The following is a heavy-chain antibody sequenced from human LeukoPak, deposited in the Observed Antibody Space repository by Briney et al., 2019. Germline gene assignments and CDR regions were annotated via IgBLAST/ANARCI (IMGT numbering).Heavy chain of an antibody. J-gene: IGHJ4*02. Sequence: ASVKVSCTASGYTFTSYYMHWVRQAPGQGLEWMGIINPSGGSTSYAQKFQGRVTMTRDTSTSTVYMELSSLRSEDTAVYYCARAAIVGATSLPYYFDYWGQGTLVTVSS. CDR3: ARAAIVGATSLPYYFDY. CDR1: GYTFTSYY. CDR2: INPSGGST. V-gene: IGHV1-46*01. D-gene: IGHD1-26*01.